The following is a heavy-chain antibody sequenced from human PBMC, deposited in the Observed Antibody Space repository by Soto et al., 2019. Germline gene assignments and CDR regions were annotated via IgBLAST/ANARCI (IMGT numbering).Heavy chain of an antibody. CDR3: AKDRGVKWLIDAFDI. CDR1: GFTFSSYG. J-gene: IGHJ3*02. Sequence: PGGSLRLSCAASGFTFSSYGMHWVRQAPGKGLEWVAVISYDGSNKYYADSVKGRFTISRDNSKNTLYLQMNSLRAEDTAVYYCAKDRGVKWLIDAFDIWGQGTMVTVSS. V-gene: IGHV3-30*18. D-gene: IGHD6-19*01. CDR2: ISYDGSNK.